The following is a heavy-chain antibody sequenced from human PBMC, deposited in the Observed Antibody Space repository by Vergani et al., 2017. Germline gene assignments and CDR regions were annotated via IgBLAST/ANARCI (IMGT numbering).Heavy chain of an antibody. V-gene: IGHV3-23*01. CDR1: GFTFSSYA. CDR3: AKDRRYSSGSKGFDY. Sequence: EVQLLESGGGLVQPGGSLRLSCAASGFTFSSYAMSWVPQVPGKGLEWVSVISVSGGSTYYADSVKGRFTISRDNSKNTLYLQMNSLRAEDTAVYYCAKDRRYSSGSKGFDYWGQGTLVTVSS. D-gene: IGHD6-19*01. CDR2: ISVSGGST. J-gene: IGHJ4*02.